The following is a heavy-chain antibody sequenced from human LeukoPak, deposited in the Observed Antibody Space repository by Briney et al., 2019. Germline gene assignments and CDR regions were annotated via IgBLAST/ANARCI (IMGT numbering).Heavy chain of an antibody. Sequence: SETLSLTCAVYGGSLSGYYWSWIRQPPGKGLEWIGEINHSGSTNYNPSLKSRVTISVDTSKNQFSLKLSSVTAADTAVYYCARGYNWDYDILTGYYTGFDYWGQGTLVTVSS. V-gene: IGHV4-34*01. J-gene: IGHJ4*02. CDR2: INHSGST. D-gene: IGHD3-9*01. CDR3: ARGYNWDYDILTGYYTGFDY. CDR1: GGSLSGYY.